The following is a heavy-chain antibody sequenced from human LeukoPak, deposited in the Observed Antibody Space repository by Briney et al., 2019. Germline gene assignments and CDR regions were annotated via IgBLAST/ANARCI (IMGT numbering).Heavy chain of an antibody. J-gene: IGHJ6*02. CDR1: GGSISSYY. D-gene: IGHD2-2*01. Sequence: PSETLSLTCTVSGGSISSYYWSWIRQPPGKGLEWIGEINHSGSTNYNPSLKSRVTISVDTSKDQFSLKLSSVAAADTAVYYCARYCSSTSCQFYYYGMDVWGQGTTVTVSS. CDR3: ARYCSSTSCQFYYYGMDV. V-gene: IGHV4-34*01. CDR2: INHSGST.